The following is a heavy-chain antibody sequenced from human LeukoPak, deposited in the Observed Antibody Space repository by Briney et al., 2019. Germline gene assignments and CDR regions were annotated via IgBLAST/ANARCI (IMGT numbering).Heavy chain of an antibody. CDR2: ISISGDTT. CDR1: GFIFSSYP. Sequence: GGSLRLSCAASGFIFSSYPMTWVRQAPGKGLEWVSAISISGDTTFYADSVKGRFTISRDSSKNTLYLHINSLRVEDTAVYYCAQDRGYWGRGTLVTVSS. J-gene: IGHJ4*02. V-gene: IGHV3-23*01. CDR3: AQDRGY.